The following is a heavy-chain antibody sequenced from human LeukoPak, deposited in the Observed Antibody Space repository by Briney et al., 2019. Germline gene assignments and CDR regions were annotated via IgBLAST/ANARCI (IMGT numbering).Heavy chain of an antibody. CDR3: ARDFPRYGGSSAFDV. CDR1: GFTFSSYS. Sequence: GGSLRLSCAASGFTFSSYSMNWVRQAPGKGLECVSYISSGNSTIYYADSVKGRFTISRNNAKNSLYLQMNSLRDEDTAVYYCARDFPRYGGSSAFDVWGQGTMVTVSS. J-gene: IGHJ3*01. CDR2: ISSGNSTI. V-gene: IGHV3-48*02. D-gene: IGHD4-23*01.